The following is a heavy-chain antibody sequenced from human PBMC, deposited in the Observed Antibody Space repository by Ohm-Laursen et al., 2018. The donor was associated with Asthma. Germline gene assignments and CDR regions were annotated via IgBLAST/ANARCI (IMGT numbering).Heavy chain of an antibody. CDR1: GFTFSNHW. J-gene: IGHJ6*02. CDR2: INQDGSIW. CDR3: ARDSQAMVSTEGLYVGLDL. V-gene: IGHV3-7*05. Sequence: SLRLSCAASGFTFSNHWMTWVRQAPGRGLEWVANINQDGSIWGYVDSVKGRFTISRDNAKNSLYLQMNSLRAGDTALYYCARDSQAMVSTEGLYVGLDLWGQGTTVTVSS. D-gene: IGHD5/OR15-5a*01.